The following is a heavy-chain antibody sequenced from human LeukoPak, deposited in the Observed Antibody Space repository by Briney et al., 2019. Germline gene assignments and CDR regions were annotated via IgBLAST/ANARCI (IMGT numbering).Heavy chain of an antibody. J-gene: IGHJ4*02. Sequence: GGSLRLSCVVSGISLSNYAMTWVRQAPGKGLEWVSYISERGGSTTYADSVKGRFTISRDTSLNSLYLQMNNLRAEDTAVYFCAKRGVVIRGLLVIGYHQEAYHYDFWGQGVLVTVSS. D-gene: IGHD3-10*01. V-gene: IGHV3-23*01. CDR3: AKRGVVIRGLLVIGYHQEAYHYDF. CDR1: GISLSNYA. CDR2: ISERGGST.